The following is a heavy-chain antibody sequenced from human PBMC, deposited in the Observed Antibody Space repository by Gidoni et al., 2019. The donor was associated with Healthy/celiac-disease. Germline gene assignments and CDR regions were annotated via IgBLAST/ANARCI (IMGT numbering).Heavy chain of an antibody. D-gene: IGHD7-27*01. CDR1: GFTFSSYA. CDR3: AKDELGIPREGWGDV. J-gene: IGHJ6*02. Sequence: EVQLLESGGGLVQPGGSLRLSCAASGFTFSSYAMSWVRQAPGKGLEWVSAISGSGGSTYYADSVKGLFTISRDNSKNTLYLQMNSLRAEDTAVYYCAKDELGIPREGWGDVWGQGTTVTVSS. CDR2: ISGSGGST. V-gene: IGHV3-23*01.